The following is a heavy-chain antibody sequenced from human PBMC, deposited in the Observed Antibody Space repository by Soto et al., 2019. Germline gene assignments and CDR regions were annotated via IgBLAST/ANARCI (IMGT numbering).Heavy chain of an antibody. CDR2: ISYDGSNK. V-gene: IGHV3-30-3*01. D-gene: IGHD2-2*01. CDR3: ARDFDSLPAAIDY. CDR1: GFTFSSYA. Sequence: QVQLVESGGGVVQPGRSLRLSCAASGFTFSSYAMHWVRQAPGKGLEWVAVISYDGSNKYYADSVKGRFTISRDNSKNTLYLQMNSLRAEDTAVYYCARDFDSLPAAIDYWGQGTLVTVSS. J-gene: IGHJ4*02.